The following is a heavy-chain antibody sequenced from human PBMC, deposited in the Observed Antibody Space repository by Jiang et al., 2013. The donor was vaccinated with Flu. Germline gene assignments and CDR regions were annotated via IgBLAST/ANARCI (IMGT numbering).Heavy chain of an antibody. CDR3: ARRRYCSGGSCHGDFDY. D-gene: IGHD2-15*01. Sequence: KKPGESLRISCKGSGYSFTSYWISWVRQMPGKGLEWMGRIDPSDSYTNYSPSFQGHVTISADKSISTAYLQWSSLKASDTAMYYCARRRYCSGGSCHGDFDYWGQGTLVTVSS. J-gene: IGHJ4*02. CDR1: GYSFTSYW. CDR2: IDPSDSYT. V-gene: IGHV5-10-1*01.